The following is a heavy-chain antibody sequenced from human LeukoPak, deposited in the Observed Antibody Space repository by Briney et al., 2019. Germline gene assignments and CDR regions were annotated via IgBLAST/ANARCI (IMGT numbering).Heavy chain of an antibody. V-gene: IGHV3-48*02. CDR1: GFTFNTHA. CDR3: ARVHRGYSYGRLDY. CDR2: ISSSDNTI. J-gene: IGHJ4*02. D-gene: IGHD5-18*01. Sequence: PGGSLRLSCAASGFTFNTHAMNWVRQAPGKGLEWVSYISSSDNTIHYADSVKGRFTISRDNAKNSLYLEMNSLRDEDTAVYYCARVHRGYSYGRLDYWGQGTLVTVSS.